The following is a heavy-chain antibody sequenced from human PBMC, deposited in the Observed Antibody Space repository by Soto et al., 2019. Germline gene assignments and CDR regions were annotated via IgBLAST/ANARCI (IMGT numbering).Heavy chain of an antibody. CDR1: GFTFSSYG. CDR2: IWYDGSNK. V-gene: IGHV3-33*01. CDR3: AREGDKAAAGIHFDY. J-gene: IGHJ4*02. D-gene: IGHD6-13*01. Sequence: QVQLVESGGGVVQPGRSLRLSCAASGFTFSSYGMHWVRQAPGKGLEWVAVIWYDGSNKYYADSVKGRFTISRDNSKNTLYLQMNSLRAEDTAVYYCAREGDKAAAGIHFDYWGQGTLVTVSS.